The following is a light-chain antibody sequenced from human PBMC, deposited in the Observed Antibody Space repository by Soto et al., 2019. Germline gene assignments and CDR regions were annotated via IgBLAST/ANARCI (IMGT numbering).Light chain of an antibody. CDR2: DAS. Sequence: EIVLTQSPATLSLSPGERATLSCRASQSVSSYLAWYQQKPGQAPRLLIYDASNRATGIPARFSGSGSGTDFTLTISSLEPEDFAVYYCLQRSNWPPGFTFGPGTKVDIK. J-gene: IGKJ3*01. V-gene: IGKV3-11*01. CDR1: QSVSSY. CDR3: LQRSNWPPGFT.